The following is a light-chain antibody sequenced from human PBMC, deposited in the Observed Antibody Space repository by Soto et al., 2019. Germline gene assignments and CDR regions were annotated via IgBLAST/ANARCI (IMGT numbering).Light chain of an antibody. J-gene: IGKJ4*01. CDR2: WAS. V-gene: IGKV4-1*01. CDR1: QSVLYSSNNKNY. CDR3: QQYYSTPLT. Sequence: DIVMTQSPDSLAVSLGERATINCKSSQSVLYSSNNKNYLAWYQQKPGQPPKLLIYWASTRESGVPDRFSGSGSGTDFTLTISSLQAEDGAFYYCQQYYSTPLTFGGGTQVEIK.